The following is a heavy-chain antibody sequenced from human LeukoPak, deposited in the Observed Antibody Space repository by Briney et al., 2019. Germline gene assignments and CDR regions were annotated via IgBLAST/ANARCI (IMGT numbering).Heavy chain of an antibody. Sequence: GGSLRLSCAASGFTVSSNYMSWVRQAPGKGLEWVSVIYSGGSTYYADSVKGRFTISRDNSKNTLYLQMNSLRVEDTAVYYCAKDSGNRLYSYADLWGQGILVTVSS. CDR1: GFTVSSNY. D-gene: IGHD3-10*01. CDR2: IYSGGST. CDR3: AKDSGNRLYSYADL. J-gene: IGHJ5*02. V-gene: IGHV3-53*01.